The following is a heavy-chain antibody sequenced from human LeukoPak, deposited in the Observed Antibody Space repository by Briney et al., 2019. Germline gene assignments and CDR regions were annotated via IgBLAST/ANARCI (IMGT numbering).Heavy chain of an antibody. CDR1: GGSFSGYY. CDR2: INHSGST. CDR3: ARNSAETYSSGWPLDY. V-gene: IGHV4-34*01. J-gene: IGHJ4*02. Sequence: SETLSLTCAVYGGSFSGYYWSWIRQPPGKGLEWIGEINHSGSTNYNPSLKSRVTISVDTSKNQFSLKLSSVTAADTAVYYCARNSAETYSSGWPLDYWGQGTLVTVSS. D-gene: IGHD6-19*01.